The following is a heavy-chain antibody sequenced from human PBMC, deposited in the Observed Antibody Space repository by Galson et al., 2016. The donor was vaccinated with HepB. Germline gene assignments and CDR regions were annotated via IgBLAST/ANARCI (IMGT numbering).Heavy chain of an antibody. CDR2: IGTGDIVV. D-gene: IGHD5-12*01. CDR1: GFSISAFS. CDR3: ARDANNALTQSGYDYWFDY. Sequence: SLRLSCAASGFSISAFSMNWVRQAPGKGLEWISHIGTGDIVVYNVNSVRGRFTISRDSAKNSLYLQMNSLSAEDTAVYYCARDANNALTQSGYDYWFDYWGQGALVTVSS. J-gene: IGHJ4*02. V-gene: IGHV3-48*04.